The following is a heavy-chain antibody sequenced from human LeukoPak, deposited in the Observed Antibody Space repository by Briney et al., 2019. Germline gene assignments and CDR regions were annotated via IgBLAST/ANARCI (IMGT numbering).Heavy chain of an antibody. CDR1: GFSFSSYH. CDR2: TFPDGHQE. Sequence: PGGSLRLSCVASGFSFSSYHMSWVRQAPGKGLGCVAHTFPDGHQESCDASVRGRFTVSRDNAKNSVFLQMNSLRVEDTAIYYCARWRWQQSEFDLWGQGALVTVSS. V-gene: IGHV3-7*01. D-gene: IGHD5-24*01. J-gene: IGHJ4*02. CDR3: ARWRWQQSEFDL.